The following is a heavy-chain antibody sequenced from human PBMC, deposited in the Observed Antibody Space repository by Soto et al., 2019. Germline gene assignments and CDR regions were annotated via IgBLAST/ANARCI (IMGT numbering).Heavy chain of an antibody. J-gene: IGHJ6*03. D-gene: IGHD2-2*01. CDR1: GFTFSSYS. Sequence: PGGSLRLSCAASGFTFSSYSMNWVRQAPGKGLEWVSYISSSSSTIYYADSVKGRFTISRDNAKNSLYLQMNSLRAEDTAVYYCARDGYFVVVPAVFYMDVWGKGTTVTVSS. CDR2: ISSSSSTI. CDR3: ARDGYFVVVPAVFYMDV. V-gene: IGHV3-48*01.